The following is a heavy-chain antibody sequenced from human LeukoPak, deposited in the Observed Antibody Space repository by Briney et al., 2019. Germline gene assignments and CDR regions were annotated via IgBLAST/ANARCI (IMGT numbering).Heavy chain of an antibody. CDR1: GFTFSSYA. J-gene: IGHJ6*03. D-gene: IGHD6-13*01. CDR2: ISGSGGST. CDR3: AKDGDPTAAAGDYYYYYMDV. V-gene: IGHV3-23*01. Sequence: PGGSLRLSCAASGFTFSSYAMSWVRQAPGKGLEWVSAISGSGGSTYYADSVKGRFTISRDNSKNTLYLQMNSLRAEGTAVYYCAKDGDPTAAAGDYYYYYMDVWGKGTTVTVSS.